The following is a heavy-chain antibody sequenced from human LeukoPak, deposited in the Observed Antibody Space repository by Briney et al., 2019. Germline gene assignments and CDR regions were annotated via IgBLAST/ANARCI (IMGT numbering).Heavy chain of an antibody. CDR3: ARGKSGYCSGGSCRHYFDY. Sequence: PGGSLRLSCAASGFSLSSYAMSWVRQAPGKGLEWVSAISSTDAGTYHADSVRGRFTISRDSSKNTLYLQMNSLRAEDAAVYYCARGKSGYCSGGSCRHYFDYWGQGTLVTVSS. CDR2: ISSTDAGT. CDR1: GFSLSSYA. J-gene: IGHJ4*02. V-gene: IGHV3-23*01. D-gene: IGHD2-15*01.